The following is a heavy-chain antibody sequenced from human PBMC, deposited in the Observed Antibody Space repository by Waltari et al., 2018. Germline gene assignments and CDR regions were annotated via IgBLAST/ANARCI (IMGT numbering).Heavy chain of an antibody. Sequence: QITLKESGPTLVKPTQTLTLTCTFSGFSLSTSGVGVGWIRPPPGKALEWLALIYWDDDKRYSPSLKSRLTITKDTSKNQVVLTMTNMDPVDTATYYCAHILSYYYDSSGFGDFDYWGQGTLVTVSS. D-gene: IGHD3-22*01. J-gene: IGHJ4*02. CDR2: IYWDDDK. CDR1: GFSLSTSGVG. V-gene: IGHV2-5*02. CDR3: AHILSYYYDSSGFGDFDY.